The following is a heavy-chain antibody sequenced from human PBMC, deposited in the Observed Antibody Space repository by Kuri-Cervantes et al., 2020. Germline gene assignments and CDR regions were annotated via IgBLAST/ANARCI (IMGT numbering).Heavy chain of an antibody. V-gene: IGHV3-30*03. CDR2: ISYDGNNK. J-gene: IGHJ6*02. CDR3: ARAGPPLWFGEFWGRPGGKAGYYYGMDV. CDR1: GFTFNNYG. Sequence: GESLKISCAASGFTFNNYGMQWVRQAPGKGLEWVAVISYDGNNKNYADSVKGRFTISRDNSKNTLYLHMNSLRAEDTAVYYCARAGPPLWFGEFWGRPGGKAGYYYGMDVWGQGTTVTVSS. D-gene: IGHD3-10*01.